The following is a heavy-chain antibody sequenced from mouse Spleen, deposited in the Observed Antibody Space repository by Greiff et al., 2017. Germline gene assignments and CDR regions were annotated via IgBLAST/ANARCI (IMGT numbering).Heavy chain of an antibody. J-gene: IGHJ3*01. D-gene: IGHD2-4*01. CDR1: GYTFTDYY. CDR3: ARLGDYDEAY. CDR2: IYPGSGNT. V-gene: IGHV1-76*01. Sequence: VQLQESGAELVRPGASVRLSCKASGYTFTDYYINWVKQRPGQGLEWIARIYPGSGNTYYNEKFKGKATLTAEKSSSTAYMQLSSLTSEDSAVYFCARLGDYDEAYWGQGTLVTVSA.